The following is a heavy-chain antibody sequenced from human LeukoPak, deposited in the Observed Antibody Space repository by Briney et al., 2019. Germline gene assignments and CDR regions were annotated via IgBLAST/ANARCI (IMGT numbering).Heavy chain of an antibody. CDR3: ARDRGTTGFDY. CDR1: GYTSTSYG. V-gene: IGHV1-18*01. Sequence: ASVKVSCKASGYTSTSYGITWVRRAPGQGLEWMGWISAYNGNTNYAQKLQGRVTMTTDTSTSTAYMELRSLRSDDTAVYYCARDRGTTGFDYWGQGTLVTVSS. CDR2: ISAYNGNT. D-gene: IGHD4-17*01. J-gene: IGHJ4*02.